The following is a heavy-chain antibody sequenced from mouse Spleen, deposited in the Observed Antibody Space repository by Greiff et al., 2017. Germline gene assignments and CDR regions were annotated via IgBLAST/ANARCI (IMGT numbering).Heavy chain of an antibody. J-gene: IGHJ3*01. CDR2: FYPGSGSI. D-gene: IGHD2-4*01. Sequence: VPLQPAWAELVKPGGSMKLSCKASCYNFTAYSIHWVKQGSGQGLEWIGWFYPGSGSIKYNEKFKDKATLTADKSSSTVYMELSRLTSEDSAVYFCARHGYDYDAWFAYWGQGTLVTVSA. V-gene: IGHV1-62-2*01. CDR1: CYNFTAYS. CDR3: ARHGYDYDAWFAY.